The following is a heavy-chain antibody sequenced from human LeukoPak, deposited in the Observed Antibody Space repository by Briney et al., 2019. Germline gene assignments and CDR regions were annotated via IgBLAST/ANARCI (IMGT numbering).Heavy chain of an antibody. D-gene: IGHD3-22*01. CDR3: ARLARADYYDSSGYSFLFDY. CDR1: GGSSSGYY. Sequence: SETLSLTCGVYGGSSSGYYWGWIRQPPGKGLEWIGSIYYSGSTYYNPSLKSRVTISVGTSKNQFSLKLSSVTAADTAVYYCARLARADYYDSSGYSFLFDYWGQGTLVTVSS. V-gene: IGHV4-39*01. CDR2: IYYSGST. J-gene: IGHJ4*02.